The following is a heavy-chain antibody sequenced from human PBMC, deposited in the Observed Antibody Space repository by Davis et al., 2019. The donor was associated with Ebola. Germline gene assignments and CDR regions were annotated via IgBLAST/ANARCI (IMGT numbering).Heavy chain of an antibody. J-gene: IGHJ4*02. Sequence: GESLKISCAASGFIFSNYWMSWVRQAPGKGPEWVAIIKQDGGEKYYVDSVKGRFTISRDNAKNSLYLQMNSLRAEDTAVYYCARDITMVRGVMNYWGQGTLVTVSS. V-gene: IGHV3-7*01. CDR1: GFIFSNYW. D-gene: IGHD3-10*01. CDR2: IKQDGGEK. CDR3: ARDITMVRGVMNY.